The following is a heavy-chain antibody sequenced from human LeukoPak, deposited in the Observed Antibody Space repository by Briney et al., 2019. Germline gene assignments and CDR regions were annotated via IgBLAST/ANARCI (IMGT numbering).Heavy chain of an antibody. CDR3: ARRGGSGRSFDY. J-gene: IGHJ4*02. V-gene: IGHV4-61*01. Sequence: PSETLSLTCTVSGGSVSSGTYYCSSIRQSPWKGREWIGYIYYTGSTNYNPSLKSRLTISVDTSKNQFSLKLSSVTAADTAVYYCARRGGSGRSFDYWGQGTLVTVSS. CDR1: GGSVSSGTYY. CDR2: IYYTGST. D-gene: IGHD3-10*01.